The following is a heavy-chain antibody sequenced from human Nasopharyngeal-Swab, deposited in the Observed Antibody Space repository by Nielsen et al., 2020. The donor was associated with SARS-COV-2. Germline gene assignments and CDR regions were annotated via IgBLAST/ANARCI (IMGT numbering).Heavy chain of an antibody. CDR1: GYTFTRYY. Sequence: ASVKVSCKASGYTFTRYYIHWVRQAPGQGLEWMGIINPGGGSARYSQNFQGRVTMTRDTSTNTVYMELYSLTSEDTAVYYCARGGDPREVVAATDFFDPWGQGTLVTVSS. J-gene: IGHJ5*02. CDR2: INPGGGSA. V-gene: IGHV1-46*01. CDR3: ARGGDPREVVAATDFFDP. D-gene: IGHD2-15*01.